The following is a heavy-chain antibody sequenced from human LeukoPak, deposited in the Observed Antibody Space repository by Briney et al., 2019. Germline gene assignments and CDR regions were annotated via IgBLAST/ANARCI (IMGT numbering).Heavy chain of an antibody. V-gene: IGHV3-21*01. CDR3: ARAKQRGDGSGAFDI. Sequence: GGSLRLSCAASGFTFSSYSMNWVRQAPGKGLEWVSSISSSSSYIYHADSVKGRFTISRDNAKNSLYLQMNSLRAEDTAVYYCARAKQRGDGSGAFDIWGQGTMVTVSS. CDR2: ISSSSSYI. CDR1: GFTFSSYS. D-gene: IGHD3-10*01. J-gene: IGHJ3*02.